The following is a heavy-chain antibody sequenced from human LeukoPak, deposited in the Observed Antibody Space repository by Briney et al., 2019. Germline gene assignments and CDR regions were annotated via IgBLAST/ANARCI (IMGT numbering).Heavy chain of an antibody. CDR2: ISGSGGST. J-gene: IGHJ5*02. V-gene: IGHV3-23*01. CDR3: AKFYDFWSGDNWFDP. CDR1: GFTFSSYA. D-gene: IGHD3-3*01. Sequence: PGGSLRPSCAASGFTFSSYAMSWVRQALGKGLEWVSAISGSGGSTYYADSVKGRFTISRDNSKNTLYLQMNSLRAEDTAVYYCAKFYDFWSGDNWFDPWGQGTLVTVSS.